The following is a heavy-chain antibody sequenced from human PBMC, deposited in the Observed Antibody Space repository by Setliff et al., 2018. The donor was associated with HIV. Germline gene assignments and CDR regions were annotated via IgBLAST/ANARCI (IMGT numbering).Heavy chain of an antibody. CDR2: VNHSGIT. CDR3: AVEHQFQGPCWFDP. Sequence: SETLSLTCAVYGGSFSDYYWIWIRQSPGKGPEWIGEVNHSGITKYNPSLRSRVTISVDTSKNQFSLKLSSVTAADTAVYYCAVEHQFQGPCWFDPWGQGTLVTVSS. CDR1: GGSFSDYY. J-gene: IGHJ5*02. D-gene: IGHD2-21*01. V-gene: IGHV4-34*07.